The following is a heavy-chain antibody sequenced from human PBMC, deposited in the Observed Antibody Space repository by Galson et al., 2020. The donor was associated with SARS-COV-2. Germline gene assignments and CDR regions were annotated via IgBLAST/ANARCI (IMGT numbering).Heavy chain of an antibody. Sequence: GGSLRLSCAASGFTFSSYSINCVRQAPGKGLEWVSYISSSSTIYYADSVKGRFTISRDNAKNSLYLQMNSLRAEDTAVYYCARDDYGGNSGYFQHWGQGTLVTVSS. J-gene: IGHJ1*01. V-gene: IGHV3-48*04. CDR2: ISSSSTI. CDR1: GFTFSSYS. D-gene: IGHD4-17*01. CDR3: ARDDYGGNSGYFQH.